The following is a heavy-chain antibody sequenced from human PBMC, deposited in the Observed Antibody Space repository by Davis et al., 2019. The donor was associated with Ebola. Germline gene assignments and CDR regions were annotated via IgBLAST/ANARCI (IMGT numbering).Heavy chain of an antibody. CDR2: IYYSGST. CDR3: AHQGGWRAFDI. V-gene: IGHV4-39*01. J-gene: IGHJ3*02. CDR1: GGSISSDSYY. D-gene: IGHD2-15*01. Sequence: PSETLSLTCTVSGGSISSDSYYWGWIRQPPGKGLEWIGNIYYSGSTYYNPSLKSRVTISVDTPKKQFSLKLSSVTAADTAVYYCAHQGGWRAFDIWGQGTMVTVSS.